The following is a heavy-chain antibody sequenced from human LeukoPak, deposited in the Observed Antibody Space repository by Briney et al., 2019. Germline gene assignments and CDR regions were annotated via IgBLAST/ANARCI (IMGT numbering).Heavy chain of an antibody. J-gene: IGHJ4*02. CDR3: ASTNYDSITVPEY. CDR2: IYYSGST. V-gene: IGHV4-39*01. CDR1: GGSISSSSYY. D-gene: IGHD3-22*01. Sequence: PSETLSLTCTVSGGSISSSSYYWGWIRQPPGKGLEWIGSIYYSGSTYYNPSPNSRVTISVDTSKNQFSLKLSSVTAADTAVYYCASTNYDSITVPEYWGQGTLVTVSS.